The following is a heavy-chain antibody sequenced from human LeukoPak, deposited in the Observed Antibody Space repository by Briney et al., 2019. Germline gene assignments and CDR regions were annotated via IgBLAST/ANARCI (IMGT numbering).Heavy chain of an antibody. D-gene: IGHD1-26*01. CDR1: GFVFDDYT. CDR3: AKEVSGGSYYEWVDY. V-gene: IGHV3-43*01. Sequence: PGGSLRLSCAASGFVFDDYTMHWVRQVPGKGLEWVSLISWDGIISYYADSVKGRFTVSRDNSKNSLFLQVKSLRSEDSGLYYCAKEVSGGSYYEWVDYWGQGTLVTVSS. J-gene: IGHJ4*02. CDR2: ISWDGIIS.